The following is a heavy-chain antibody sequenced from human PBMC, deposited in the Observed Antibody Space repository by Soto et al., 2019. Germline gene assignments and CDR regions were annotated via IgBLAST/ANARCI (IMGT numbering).Heavy chain of an antibody. CDR3: AKTGTDGSWFDP. D-gene: IGHD1-1*01. CDR1: GFSLRNSGMR. CDR2: IDWDDDK. Sequence: SGPTLVNPTQTLTLTCTFSGFSLRNSGMRVSWIRQPPGKALEWLARIDWDDDKFYSTSLKTRLTISKDTSKNQVVLTMTNMDPVDTATYFCAKTGTDGSWFDPWGQGTLVTVSS. J-gene: IGHJ5*02. V-gene: IGHV2-70*04.